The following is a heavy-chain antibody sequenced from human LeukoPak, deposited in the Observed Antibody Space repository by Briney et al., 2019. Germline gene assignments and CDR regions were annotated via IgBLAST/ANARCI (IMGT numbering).Heavy chain of an antibody. CDR1: GFTFSSYA. Sequence: PGGSLRLSCAASGFTFSSYAMSWVRQAPGKGLEWVSAISGSGGSTYYADSVKGRFTISRDNSKNTLHLQMNSLRAEDTAVYYCAKGGGSSVAVAGRADYWGQGTLVTVSS. J-gene: IGHJ4*02. D-gene: IGHD6-19*01. CDR3: AKGGGSSVAVAGRADY. CDR2: ISGSGGST. V-gene: IGHV3-23*01.